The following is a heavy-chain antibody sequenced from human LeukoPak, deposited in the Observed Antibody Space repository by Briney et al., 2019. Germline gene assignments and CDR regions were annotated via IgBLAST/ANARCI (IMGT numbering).Heavy chain of an antibody. Sequence: GRSLRLSCAASGFTFSTYGMHWVRQAPGKGLEWVAVISYDGSNKYYADSVKGRFTISRDNAKNTLYLQMNSLRAEDTAVYYRAKQPGAGDPGAFDIWGQGTMVTVSS. D-gene: IGHD3-10*01. V-gene: IGHV3-30*18. CDR1: GFTFSTYG. J-gene: IGHJ3*02. CDR2: ISYDGSNK. CDR3: AKQPGAGDPGAFDI.